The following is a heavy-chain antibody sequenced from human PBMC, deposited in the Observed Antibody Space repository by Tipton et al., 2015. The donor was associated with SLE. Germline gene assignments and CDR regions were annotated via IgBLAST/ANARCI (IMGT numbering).Heavy chain of an antibody. J-gene: IGHJ5*02. CDR2: INHSGST. CDR3: ARGYNGLKSGFDP. Sequence: TLSLTCTVSGGPISSGDYYWSWIRQPPGKGLEWIGEINHSGSTDYNPSLKSRVTISVDTSKNQFSLKLRSVTAADTAVYYCARGYNGLKSGFDPWGQGTLVPVSS. V-gene: IGHV4-30-4*01. CDR1: GGPISSGDYY. D-gene: IGHD1-14*01.